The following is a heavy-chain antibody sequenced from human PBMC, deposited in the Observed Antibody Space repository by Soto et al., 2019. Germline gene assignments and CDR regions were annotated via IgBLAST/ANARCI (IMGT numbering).Heavy chain of an antibody. CDR2: IIPIFGTA. Sequence: QVQLVQSGAEVKKPGSSVKVSCKASGGTFSSYAISWVRQAPGQGLEWMGGIIPIFGTANYAQKFQGRVTITADESTSTAYMELSSLRSEDKAVYYCARGSAYCSSTSCPFFDPLGQGTLVTGSS. CDR1: GGTFSSYA. V-gene: IGHV1-69*01. D-gene: IGHD2-2*01. J-gene: IGHJ5*02. CDR3: ARGSAYCSSTSCPFFDP.